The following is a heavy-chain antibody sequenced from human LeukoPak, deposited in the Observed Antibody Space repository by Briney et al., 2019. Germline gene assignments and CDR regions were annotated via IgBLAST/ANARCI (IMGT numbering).Heavy chain of an antibody. CDR3: ARSPIAAAGTNWFDP. Sequence: GASVKVSCKASGYTFTSYAMHWVRQAPGQRLEWMGWINAGNGNTKYSQKFQGRVTITRDTSASTAYMELSSLRSEDTAVYYCARSPIAAAGTNWFDPWGQGTLVTVSS. D-gene: IGHD6-13*01. CDR1: GYTFTSYA. V-gene: IGHV1-3*01. CDR2: INAGNGNT. J-gene: IGHJ5*02.